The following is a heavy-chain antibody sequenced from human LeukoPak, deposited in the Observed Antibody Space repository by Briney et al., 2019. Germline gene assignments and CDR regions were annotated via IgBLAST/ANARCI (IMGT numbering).Heavy chain of an antibody. V-gene: IGHV4-59*12. CDR3: ARASPWDPFDF. CDR2: FYHSGAT. Sequence: SETLSLTCAVSGGSMSSYYWGWIRQAPKKGLEFIGYFYHSGATNYNPSLKSRVAISLDTSKSQFSLKLSSVTGADTAVYYCARASPWDPFDFWGQGTLVTVTS. D-gene: IGHD1-26*01. J-gene: IGHJ4*02. CDR1: GGSMSSYY.